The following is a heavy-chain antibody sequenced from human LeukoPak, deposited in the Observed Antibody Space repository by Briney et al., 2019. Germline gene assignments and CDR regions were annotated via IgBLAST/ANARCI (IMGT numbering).Heavy chain of an antibody. CDR1: GFTFSTYT. J-gene: IGHJ4*02. CDR3: ARKGAVAGTLDY. D-gene: IGHD6-19*01. Sequence: PGRSLRLSCAASGFTFSTYTMTWVRQAPGKGLECISYISSSIRTIYYADSVKGRFTISRDNAKNSLYLQMNGLRAEDTAVYYCARKGAVAGTLDYWGQGTLVTVSS. V-gene: IGHV3-48*01. CDR2: ISSSIRTI.